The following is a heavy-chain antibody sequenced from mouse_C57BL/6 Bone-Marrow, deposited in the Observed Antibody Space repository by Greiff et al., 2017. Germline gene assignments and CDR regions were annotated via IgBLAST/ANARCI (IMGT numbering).Heavy chain of an antibody. CDR2: ISSGGSYA. J-gene: IGHJ3*01. CDR1: GFTFSSYG. D-gene: IGHD2-4*01. V-gene: IGHV5-6*01. Sequence: EVQGVESGGDLVKPGGSLKLSCAASGFTFSSYGMPWVRQTPDNRLEWVATISSGGSYAYYPDSVKGRVTISIDNAKNTLYLQVSSLKSDDTAMYYCAIRVYYDYDGFACWGRGTLVTVSA. CDR3: AIRVYYDYDGFAC.